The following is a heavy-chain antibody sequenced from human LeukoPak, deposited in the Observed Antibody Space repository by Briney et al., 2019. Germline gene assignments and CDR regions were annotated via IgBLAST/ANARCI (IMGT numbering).Heavy chain of an antibody. Sequence: QPGGSLRLSCAASGFTVSSNYMSWVRQAPGKGLEWVSVTYSGGSTYYADSVKGRFTISRDNSKNTLYLQMNSLSAEDTAVYYCARDRTDFWSGYLYGMDVWGQGTTVTVSS. CDR1: GFTVSSNY. CDR2: TYSGGST. V-gene: IGHV3-66*02. D-gene: IGHD3-3*01. CDR3: ARDRTDFWSGYLYGMDV. J-gene: IGHJ6*02.